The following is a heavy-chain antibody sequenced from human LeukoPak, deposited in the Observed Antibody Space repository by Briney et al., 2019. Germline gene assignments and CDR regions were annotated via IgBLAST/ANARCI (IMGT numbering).Heavy chain of an antibody. J-gene: IGHJ4*02. D-gene: IGHD2-15*01. Sequence: PGGSLRLSCAASGFTFSSYWMSWVRQAAGKGLEWVANIKQDGSERYYVDSVKGRFTISRDNAKNSLYLQMSSLRAVDTAVYYCARGPSGGNGFSYWGLGTLVTVSS. CDR2: IKQDGSER. CDR1: GFTFSSYW. CDR3: ARGPSGGNGFSY. V-gene: IGHV3-7*04.